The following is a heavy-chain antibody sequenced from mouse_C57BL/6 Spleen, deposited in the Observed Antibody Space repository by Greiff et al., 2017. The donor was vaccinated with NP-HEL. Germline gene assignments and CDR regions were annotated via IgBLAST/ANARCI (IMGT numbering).Heavy chain of an antibody. CDR1: GFTFSDYY. CDR2: ISNGGGST. J-gene: IGHJ4*01. V-gene: IGHV5-12*01. CDR3: ARHVVYYYAMDY. Sequence: EVKLQESGGGLVQPGGSLKLSCAASGFTFSDYYMYWVRQTPEKRLEWVAYISNGGGSTYYPDTVKGRFTISRDNAKNTLYLQMSRLKSEDTAMYYCARHVVYYYAMDYWGQGTSVTVSS.